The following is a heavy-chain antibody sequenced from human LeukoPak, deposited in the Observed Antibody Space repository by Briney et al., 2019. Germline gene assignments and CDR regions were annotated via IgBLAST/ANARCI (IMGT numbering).Heavy chain of an antibody. D-gene: IGHD1-26*01. CDR1: GYTFTSYC. CDR3: ARQYGGSYYSY. J-gene: IGHJ4*02. CDR2: INPSGGST. V-gene: IGHV1-46*01. Sequence: GASVKVSCKASGYTFTSYCMHWVRQAPGQGLEWMGIINPSGGSTSYAQKFQGRVTMTRDMSTSTVYMELSSLRSEDTAVYYCARQYGGSYYSYWGQGTLVTVSS.